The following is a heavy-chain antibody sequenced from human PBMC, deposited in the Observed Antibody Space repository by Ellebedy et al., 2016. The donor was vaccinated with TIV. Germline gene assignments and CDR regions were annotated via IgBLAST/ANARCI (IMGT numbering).Heavy chain of an antibody. Sequence: MPSETLSLTCTVSGGSISRTSYYWGWIRQPPGKGLEWIGNMYFGGSTNYNPSLNSRVTISVDTSENQFSLKLSSLTAADTALYYFAREVRGEHLHSFDSWGNGTLVSVPS. J-gene: IGHJ5*01. V-gene: IGHV4-39*07. CDR3: AREVRGEHLHSFDS. D-gene: IGHD2-15*01. CDR1: GGSISRTSYY. CDR2: MYFGGST.